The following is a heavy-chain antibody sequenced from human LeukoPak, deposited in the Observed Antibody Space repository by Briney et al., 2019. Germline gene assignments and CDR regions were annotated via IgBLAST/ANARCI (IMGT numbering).Heavy chain of an antibody. CDR1: GFTFSSYS. V-gene: IGHV3-21*01. D-gene: IGHD5-12*01. J-gene: IGHJ5*02. CDR3: ARDGAYSGYGHDNWFDP. CDR2: ISSSSSYI. Sequence: GGSLRLSCAASGFTFSSYSINWVRQAPGKGLEWVSFISSSSSYIYYADSVKGRFTISRDNAKNSLYLQMNSLRAEDTAVYYCARDGAYSGYGHDNWFDPWGQGTLVTVSS.